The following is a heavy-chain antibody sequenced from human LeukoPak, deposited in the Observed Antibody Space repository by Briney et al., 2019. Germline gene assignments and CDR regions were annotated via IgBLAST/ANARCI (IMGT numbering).Heavy chain of an antibody. CDR2: IIPIFGTA. D-gene: IGHD2-21*01. J-gene: IGHJ3*02. Sequence: SVKVSCKASGGTFSSYAISWVRQAPGQGLEWVGGIIPIFGTANYAQKFQGRVTITTDESTSTAYMELSSLRSEDTAVYYCASFVERDAFDIWGQGTMVTVSS. CDR1: GGTFSSYA. V-gene: IGHV1-69*05. CDR3: ASFVERDAFDI.